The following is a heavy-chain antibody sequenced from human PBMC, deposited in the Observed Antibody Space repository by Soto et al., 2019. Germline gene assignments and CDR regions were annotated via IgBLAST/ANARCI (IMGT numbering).Heavy chain of an antibody. CDR3: AHSPKYYYDSSGYWEDAFDI. CDR2: IYWDDDK. D-gene: IGHD3-22*01. Sequence: GSGPTLVNPTQTLTLTCTFSAFSLSTGGVGVGWIRQPPGKALEWLALIYWDDDKRYSPSLKSRLTITKDTSKNQVVLTMTNMDPVDTATYYCAHSPKYYYDSSGYWEDAFDIWGQGTMVTV. J-gene: IGHJ3*02. V-gene: IGHV2-5*02. CDR1: AFSLSTGGVG.